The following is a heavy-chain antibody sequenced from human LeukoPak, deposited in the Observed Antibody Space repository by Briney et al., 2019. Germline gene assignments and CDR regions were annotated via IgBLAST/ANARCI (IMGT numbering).Heavy chain of an antibody. CDR2: ISSSSSYI. D-gene: IGHD4-17*01. V-gene: IGHV3-21*01. J-gene: IGHJ3*02. Sequence: GGSLRLSCAASGFTFSSYSMNWVRQAPGKRLEWVSSISSSSSYIYYAESVKGRFTISRDNAKNSLYLQMNSLRAEDTAVYYCARDLLGTVTTFHAFDIWGQGTMVTVSS. CDR1: GFTFSSYS. CDR3: ARDLLGTVTTFHAFDI.